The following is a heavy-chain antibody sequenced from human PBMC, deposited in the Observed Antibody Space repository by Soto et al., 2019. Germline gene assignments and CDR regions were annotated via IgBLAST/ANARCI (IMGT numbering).Heavy chain of an antibody. J-gene: IGHJ3*02. D-gene: IGHD4-17*01. V-gene: IGHV4-31*03. CDR1: GGSISSGGYY. Sequence: QVQLQESGPGLVKPSQTLSLTCTVSGGSISSGGYYWSWIRQHPGKGLEWIGYIYYSGSTYYNPSLKRRVTISVDTSKNQFSLKLSSVTAADTAVYYCARDYGDYLDAFDIWGQGTMVTVSS. CDR2: IYYSGST. CDR3: ARDYGDYLDAFDI.